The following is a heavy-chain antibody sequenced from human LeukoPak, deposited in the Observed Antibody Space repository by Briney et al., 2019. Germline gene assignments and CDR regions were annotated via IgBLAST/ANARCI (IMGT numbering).Heavy chain of an antibody. CDR2: IIPIFGTA. V-gene: IGHV1-69*05. J-gene: IGHJ5*02. CDR3: ARLAKIDGWFDP. Sequence: AASVKVSCKASGGTFSSYAISWVRQAPGQGLEWMGGIIPIFGTANYAQKFQGRVTITTDESTSTAYMELRSLRSEDTAVYYCARLAKIDGWFDPWGQGTLVTVSS. CDR1: GGTFSSYA. D-gene: IGHD2-21*01.